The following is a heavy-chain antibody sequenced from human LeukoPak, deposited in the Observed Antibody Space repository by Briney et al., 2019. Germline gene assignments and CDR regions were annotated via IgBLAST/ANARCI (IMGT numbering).Heavy chain of an antibody. V-gene: IGHV1-18*01. CDR2: ISAYNGNT. J-gene: IGHJ4*02. CDR3: ARDPALDIVVVPAAGDY. Sequence: ASVKVSCKASGYTSTSYGISWVRQAPGQGLEWMGWISAYNGNTNYAQKLQGRVTMTTDTSTSTAYMELRSLRSDDTAVYYCARDPALDIVVVPAAGDYWGQGTLVTVSS. D-gene: IGHD2-2*03. CDR1: GYTSTSYG.